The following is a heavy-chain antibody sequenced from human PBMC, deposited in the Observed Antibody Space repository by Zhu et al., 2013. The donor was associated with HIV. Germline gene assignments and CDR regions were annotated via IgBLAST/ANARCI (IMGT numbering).Heavy chain of an antibody. J-gene: IGHJ3*02. D-gene: IGHD3-10*01. V-gene: IGHV3-33*01. CDR3: ARDGPGGITLIQGAVGAFDI. CDR1: GFTFSNYG. CDR2: IWHDGSKK. Sequence: VQLVESGGGVVQPGRSLRLSCAASGFTFSNYGMHWVRQAPGKGLEWVALIWHDGSKKYYGDSVKGRFTISRDNSKNTLYLQMNSLRVEDTAVYYCARDGPGGITLIQGAVGAFDIWGQGTMVPVSS.